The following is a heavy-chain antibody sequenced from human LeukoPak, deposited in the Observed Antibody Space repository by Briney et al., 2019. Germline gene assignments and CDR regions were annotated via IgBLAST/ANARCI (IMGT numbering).Heavy chain of an antibody. D-gene: IGHD3-3*02. Sequence: SETLSLTCTVSGGSISSYYWSWIRQPPGKGLEWIGYIYYSGSTNYNPSLKSRVTISVDTSKNQFSLKLSSVTAADTAVYYYARVSRQFDPWGQGTLVTVSS. V-gene: IGHV4-59*01. CDR2: IYYSGST. CDR1: GGSISSYY. J-gene: IGHJ5*02. CDR3: ARVSRQFDP.